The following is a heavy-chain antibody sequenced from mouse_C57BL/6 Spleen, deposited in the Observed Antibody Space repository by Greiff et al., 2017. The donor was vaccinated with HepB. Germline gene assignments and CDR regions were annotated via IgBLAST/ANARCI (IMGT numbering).Heavy chain of an antibody. J-gene: IGHJ4*01. CDR1: GFSLTSYG. Sequence: QVQLKESGPGLVQPSQSLSITCTVPGFSLTSYGVHWVRQSPGKGLEWLGVIWSGGSTDYNAAFISRLSNSKDNSKSQVFFKMNSLQADDTDIYYCASSTVVASYYAMDYWGQGTSVTVSS. D-gene: IGHD1-1*01. V-gene: IGHV2-2*01. CDR3: ASSTVVASYYAMDY. CDR2: IWSGGST.